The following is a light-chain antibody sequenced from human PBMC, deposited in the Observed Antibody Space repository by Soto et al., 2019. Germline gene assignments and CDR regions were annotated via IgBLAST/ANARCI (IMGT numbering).Light chain of an antibody. J-gene: IGKJ4*01. Sequence: DIQMTQSPSALSASVGDRVTITCRASQSITNYLNWYQHKPGQAPNLLIYAPSSLQAGVPSRFRGSGSGTDFPLTISRLQPEDFATYFCQQSNSSPPTFGGGTKVEIK. CDR3: QQSNSSPPT. CDR2: APS. CDR1: QSITNY. V-gene: IGKV1-39*01.